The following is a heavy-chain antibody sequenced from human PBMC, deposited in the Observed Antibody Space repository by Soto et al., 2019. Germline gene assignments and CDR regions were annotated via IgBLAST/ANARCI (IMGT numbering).Heavy chain of an antibody. V-gene: IGHV3-53*04. D-gene: IGHD4-17*01. CDR1: GFTVSSNY. Sequence: GGSLRLSCAASGFTVSSNYMSWVRQAPGKGLEWVSVIYSGGSTYYADSVKGRFTISRHNSKNTLYLQMNSLRAEDTAVYYCARSADLYGDANWFDPWGQGTLVTVSS. CDR2: IYSGGST. CDR3: ARSADLYGDANWFDP. J-gene: IGHJ5*02.